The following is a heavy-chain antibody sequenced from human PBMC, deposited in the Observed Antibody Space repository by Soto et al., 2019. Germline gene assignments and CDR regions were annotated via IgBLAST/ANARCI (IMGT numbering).Heavy chain of an antibody. Sequence: GESLKISCKGSGYSFTSYWIGWVRQMPGKGLEWMGIIHPGDSDTRYSPSFQGQVTISADKSISTAYLQWSSLKASDTAMYYCARPDYYDSSGYPVGAFDIWGQGTMVTVSS. D-gene: IGHD3-22*01. CDR2: IHPGDSDT. V-gene: IGHV5-51*01. CDR1: GYSFTSYW. J-gene: IGHJ3*02. CDR3: ARPDYYDSSGYPVGAFDI.